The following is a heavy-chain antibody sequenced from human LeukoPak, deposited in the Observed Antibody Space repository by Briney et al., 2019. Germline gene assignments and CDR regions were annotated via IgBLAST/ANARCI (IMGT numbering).Heavy chain of an antibody. V-gene: IGHV4-61*02. J-gene: IGHJ6*03. CDR1: GGSICSGSYY. Sequence: SETLSLTCTVSGGSICSGSYYWSWIRQPAGKGLEWLGRIYTSGSTNYNPSLKSRVTISVDTSKNQFSLKLSSVSAADTAVYYCARDLGEPDYYYYMDVWGKGTTVTISS. D-gene: IGHD3-16*01. CDR2: IYTSGST. CDR3: ARDLGEPDYYYYMDV.